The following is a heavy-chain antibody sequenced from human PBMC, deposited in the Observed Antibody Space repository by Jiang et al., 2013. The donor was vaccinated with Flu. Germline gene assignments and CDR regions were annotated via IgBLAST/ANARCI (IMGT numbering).Heavy chain of an antibody. Sequence: GAEVKKPGASVKVSCKASGYTFTGYYMHWVRQAPGQGLEWMGRINPNSGGTNYAQKFQGRVTMTRDTSISTAYMELSRLRSDDTAVYYCARSEVMRELPRHNWFDPWGQGTLVHRLL. CDR1: GYTFTGYY. CDR3: ARSEVMRELPRHNWFDP. CDR2: INPNSGGT. V-gene: IGHV1-2*06. D-gene: IGHD1-26*01. J-gene: IGHJ5*02.